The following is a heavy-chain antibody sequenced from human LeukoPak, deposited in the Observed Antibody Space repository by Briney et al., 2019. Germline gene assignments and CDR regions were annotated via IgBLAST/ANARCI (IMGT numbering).Heavy chain of an antibody. Sequence: PGGSLRLSCAASGFTFSNSAMNWVRQAPGKGLEWVSSINNVGSHIYYADSVKGRFTISRDNAKNSLYLQMNSLRAEDTAVYYCARDPTRWLRYGYFDTGGQEIRVTVPS. CDR1: GFTFSNSA. D-gene: IGHD5-12*01. J-gene: IGHJ4*02. V-gene: IGHV3-21*01. CDR3: ARDPTRWLRYGYFDT. CDR2: INNVGSHI.